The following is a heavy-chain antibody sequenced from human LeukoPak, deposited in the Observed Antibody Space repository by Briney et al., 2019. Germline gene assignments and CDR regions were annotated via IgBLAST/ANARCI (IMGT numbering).Heavy chain of an antibody. CDR3: ARVFDS. CDR2: IFYTGKT. V-gene: IGHV4-61*08. CDR1: GGSVYTSDYY. Sequence: SETLSLTCTVSGGSVYTSDYYWSWVRQPPGKGPEWIGDIFYTGKTNYNPSLKSRVSISIDTSKNQFSLKLTSVTAADTAVYYCARVFDSWGQGTLVTVSS. J-gene: IGHJ4*02.